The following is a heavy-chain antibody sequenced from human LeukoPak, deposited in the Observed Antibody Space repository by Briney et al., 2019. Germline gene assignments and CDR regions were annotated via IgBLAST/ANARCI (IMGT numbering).Heavy chain of an antibody. CDR3: ATWSTGWDSTGYNWFDP. CDR2: INHSGST. D-gene: IGHD1-26*01. CDR1: GGSFSGYC. Sequence: SETLSLTCAVYGGSFSGYCWSWIRQPPGKGLEWIVEINHSGSTNYNPSLKSRVTISVDTSKNQFSLKLSSVTAADTAVYYCATWSTGWDSTGYNWFDPWGQGTLVTVSS. J-gene: IGHJ5*02. V-gene: IGHV4-34*01.